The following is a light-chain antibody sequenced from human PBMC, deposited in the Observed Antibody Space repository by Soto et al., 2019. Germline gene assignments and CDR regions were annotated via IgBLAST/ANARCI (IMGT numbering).Light chain of an antibody. CDR2: DAS. Sequence: DIQMTQSPSTLSASVGDRVTITCRASQSISSWLAWYQQKPGKAPKLLIYDASSLESGVASRFSGSGSVTEFTLTISSLQPDDFATYYCQQYNSYSGTFGQGTKVEIK. CDR1: QSISSW. J-gene: IGKJ1*01. CDR3: QQYNSYSGT. V-gene: IGKV1-5*01.